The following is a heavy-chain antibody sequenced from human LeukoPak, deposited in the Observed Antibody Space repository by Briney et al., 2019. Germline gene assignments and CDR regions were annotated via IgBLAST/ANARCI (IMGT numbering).Heavy chain of an antibody. D-gene: IGHD1-26*01. CDR2: ISSSGSSM. CDR1: GFTFSSYE. J-gene: IGHJ4*02. Sequence: GGSLRLSCAASGFTFSSYEMNWVRQAPGKGLEWVSYISSSGSSMYYADSVKGRFTISRDNAKNSLYLQMNSLRAEDTAVYHCARGGPDSGSYYIWWGQGTLVTVSS. V-gene: IGHV3-48*03. CDR3: ARGGPDSGSYYIW.